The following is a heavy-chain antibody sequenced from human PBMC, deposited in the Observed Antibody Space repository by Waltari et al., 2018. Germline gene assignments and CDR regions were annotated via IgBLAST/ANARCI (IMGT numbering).Heavy chain of an antibody. Sequence: QVQLQESGPGLVKPSETLSLTCPVSGGSISSHYWSWIRQPPGKGLEWIGYIYYSGSTNYNPSLKSRVTISVDTSKNQFSLKLSSVTAADTAVYYCARWLITGGSDYWGQGTLVTVSS. CDR1: GGSISSHY. CDR3: ARWLITGGSDY. CDR2: IYYSGST. J-gene: IGHJ4*02. V-gene: IGHV4-59*11. D-gene: IGHD3-16*01.